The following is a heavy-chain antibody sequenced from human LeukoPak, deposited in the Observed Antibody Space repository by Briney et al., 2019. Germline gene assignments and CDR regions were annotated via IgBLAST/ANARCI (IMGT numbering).Heavy chain of an antibody. Sequence: GGSLRLSCAASGFTFSSYVMSWVRQAPGKGLEWVSSISGSGSSTYYADSVKGRFTISRDNSKNTLYLQMNSLRAEDTAVYYSAKYSGMTGSAESAFDYWGQGTLVTVSS. CDR3: AKYSGMTGSAESAFDY. CDR1: GFTFSSYV. J-gene: IGHJ4*02. D-gene: IGHD6-13*01. CDR2: ISGSGSST. V-gene: IGHV3-23*01.